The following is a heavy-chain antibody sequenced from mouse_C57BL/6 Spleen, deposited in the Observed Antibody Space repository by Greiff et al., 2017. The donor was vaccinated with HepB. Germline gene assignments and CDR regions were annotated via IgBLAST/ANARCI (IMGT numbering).Heavy chain of an antibody. D-gene: IGHD1-1*01. CDR2: IHPNSGST. J-gene: IGHJ2*01. CDR3: ARKITTVVAYYFDY. Sequence: VQLQQPGAELVKPGASVKLSCKASGYTFTSYWMHWVKQRPGQSLEWIGMIHPNSGSTNYNEKFKSKATLTVDKSSSTAYMQLSSLTSEDSAVYYCARKITTVVAYYFDYWGQGTTLTVSS. V-gene: IGHV1-64*01. CDR1: GYTFTSYW.